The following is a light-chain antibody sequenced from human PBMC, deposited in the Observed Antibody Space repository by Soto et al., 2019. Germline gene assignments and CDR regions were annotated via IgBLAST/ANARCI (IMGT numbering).Light chain of an antibody. Sequence: QSALTQPASVSGSPGQSITISCTGTSSDVGGYNYVSWYQQHPGQAPKLMIYDVSNRPSGVSNRFSGSKSGNTASLTISGLQAEDAADYDCSSYTSSSTLYVVFGGGTKLTVL. CDR2: DVS. CDR1: SSDVGGYNY. CDR3: SSYTSSSTLYVV. J-gene: IGLJ2*01. V-gene: IGLV2-14*01.